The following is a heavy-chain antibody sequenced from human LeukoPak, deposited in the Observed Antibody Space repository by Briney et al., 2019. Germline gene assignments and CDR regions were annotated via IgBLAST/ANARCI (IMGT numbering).Heavy chain of an antibody. D-gene: IGHD6-6*01. CDR3: ARVSLAARRNYYYYMDV. CDR2: IYTSGST. V-gene: IGHV4-61*02. J-gene: IGHJ6*03. CDR1: GGSISSGSYY. Sequence: PSQTLSLTCTVSGGSISSGSYYWSWIRQPAGKGLEWIGRIYTSGSTNYNPSLKSRVTISVDTSKNQFSLKLSSVTAADTAVYYCARVSLAARRNYYYYMDVWGKGPRSPSP.